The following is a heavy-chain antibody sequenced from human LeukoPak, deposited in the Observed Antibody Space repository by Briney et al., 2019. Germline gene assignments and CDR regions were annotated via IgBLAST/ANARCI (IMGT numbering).Heavy chain of an antibody. J-gene: IGHJ5*02. CDR2: IYYSGST. Sequence: SQTLSLTCTASGGSISSGGYYWSWIRQHPGKGLEWIGYIYYSGSTYYNPSLKSRVTVSVDTSKNQFSLKLSSVTAADTAVYYCARTRTTMVRGSPDSNWFDPWGQGTLVTVSS. D-gene: IGHD3-10*01. CDR3: ARTRTTMVRGSPDSNWFDP. V-gene: IGHV4-31*03. CDR1: GGSISSGGYY.